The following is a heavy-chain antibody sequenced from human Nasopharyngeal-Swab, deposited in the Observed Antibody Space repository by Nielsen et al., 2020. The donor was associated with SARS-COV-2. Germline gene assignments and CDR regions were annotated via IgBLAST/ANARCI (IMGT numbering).Heavy chain of an antibody. Sequence: SETLSLTCTVSGGSISSYYWSWIRQPPGKGLEWIGYIYYSGSTNYNPSLKSRVTISVDTSKNQFSLKLSSVTAADTAVYYCARHDCSSTSCYYYYYYYMDVWGKGTTVTVSS. CDR2: IYYSGST. J-gene: IGHJ6*03. CDR3: ARHDCSSTSCYYYYYYYMDV. D-gene: IGHD2-2*01. V-gene: IGHV4-59*01. CDR1: GGSISSYY.